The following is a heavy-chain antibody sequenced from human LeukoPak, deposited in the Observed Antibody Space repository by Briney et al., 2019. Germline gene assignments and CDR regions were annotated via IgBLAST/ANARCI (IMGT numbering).Heavy chain of an antibody. V-gene: IGHV3-64*01. CDR3: ARDQGSNYGGNGVDY. CDR2: ISSNGGST. Sequence: GGSLRLSCAASGFTFSSYAMHWVRQAPGKGLEYVSAISSNGGSTYYANSVKGRFTISRDNSKNTLYLQMGSLRAEDTAVYYCARDQGSNYGGNGVDYWGQGTLVTVSS. J-gene: IGHJ4*02. CDR1: GFTFSSYA. D-gene: IGHD4-23*01.